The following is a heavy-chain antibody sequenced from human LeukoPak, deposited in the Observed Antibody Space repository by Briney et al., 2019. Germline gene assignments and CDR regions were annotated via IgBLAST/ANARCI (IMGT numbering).Heavy chain of an antibody. CDR3: ARSIQGNEDYVWYYVDY. Sequence: GGSLRLSCAASGFTFSSYSMDWVRQAPGKGLEWVSSISSSSSYIYYADSLKGRFTISRDNAKNSLYLQMNSLRAEDTAVYYCARSIQGNEDYVWYYVDYWGQGTLVTVSS. V-gene: IGHV3-21*01. J-gene: IGHJ4*02. CDR2: ISSSSSYI. CDR1: GFTFSSYS. D-gene: IGHD4-17*01.